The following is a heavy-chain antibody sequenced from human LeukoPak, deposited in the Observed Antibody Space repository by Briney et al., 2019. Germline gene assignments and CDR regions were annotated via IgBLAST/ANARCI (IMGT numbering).Heavy chain of an antibody. D-gene: IGHD6-13*01. V-gene: IGHV3-23*01. CDR3: AKGSSSWYPFDY. J-gene: IGHJ4*02. Sequence: XSXAMSWVRQAPGKGLEWVSAISGGGDSTYFADSEKGRFTISRDNSKNTLYLQMNTLGAEDTAVYYCAKGSSSWYPFDYWGQGTLVTVSS. CDR1: XSXA. CDR2: ISGGGDST.